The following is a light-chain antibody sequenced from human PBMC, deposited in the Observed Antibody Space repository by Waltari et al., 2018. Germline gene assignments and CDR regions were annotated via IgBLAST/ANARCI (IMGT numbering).Light chain of an antibody. J-gene: IGKJ1*01. CDR1: QSISRT. Sequence: ELVLTQSPGTLPLSPGERATLSCTASQSISRTLVWYQKKPGQAPRLLIYAASTRATGIPDRFSGSGSGTDFSLTISRLEPEDFAVYYCQHYLRLPVTFGQGTKVEIK. CDR3: QHYLRLPVT. V-gene: IGKV3-20*01. CDR2: AAS.